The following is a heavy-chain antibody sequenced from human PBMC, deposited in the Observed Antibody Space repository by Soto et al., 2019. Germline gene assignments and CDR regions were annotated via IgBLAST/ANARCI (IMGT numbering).Heavy chain of an antibody. Sequence: PGGSLRLSCAASGFTFSSYAMSWVRQAPGKGLEWVSAISGSGGSTYYADSVKGRFTISRDNSKNTLYLQMNSLRAEDTAVYYCAKGYYYDSSGYYCFDYWGQGTLVTVSS. CDR2: ISGSGGST. J-gene: IGHJ4*02. D-gene: IGHD3-22*01. V-gene: IGHV3-23*01. CDR1: GFTFSSYA. CDR3: AKGYYYDSSGYYCFDY.